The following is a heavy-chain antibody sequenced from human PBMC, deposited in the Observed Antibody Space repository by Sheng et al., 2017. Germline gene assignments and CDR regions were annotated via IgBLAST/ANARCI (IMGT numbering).Heavy chain of an antibody. D-gene: IGHD3-16*01. CDR2: IRSSGRTI. CDR1: GFTFSSYE. Sequence: EVQLVESGGGLVQPGGSLRLSCAASGFTFSSYEMNWVRQAPGKGLEWVSYIRSSGRTIFYADSVKGRFTISRDNAKNSLYLQMNSLRVEDTAVYYCATQPGRVGYWGQGTLVTVSS. V-gene: IGHV3-48*03. J-gene: IGHJ4*02. CDR3: ATQPGRVGY.